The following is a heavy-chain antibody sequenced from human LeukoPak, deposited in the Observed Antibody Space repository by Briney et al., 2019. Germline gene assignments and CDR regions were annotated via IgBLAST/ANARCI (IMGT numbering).Heavy chain of an antibody. CDR2: INWSSGII. CDR3: AKDTGSPADAITMEDNAFDI. Sequence: GGSLRLSCAASGFIFDDHGMHWVRQAPGKGLEGVSGINWSSGIIGYADSVKGRFTISRDNAKNSLDLQMESLRAEDTAVYYCAKDTGSPADAITMEDNAFDIWGQGTMVTVSS. CDR1: GFIFDDHG. J-gene: IGHJ3*02. D-gene: IGHD3-3*01. V-gene: IGHV3-9*01.